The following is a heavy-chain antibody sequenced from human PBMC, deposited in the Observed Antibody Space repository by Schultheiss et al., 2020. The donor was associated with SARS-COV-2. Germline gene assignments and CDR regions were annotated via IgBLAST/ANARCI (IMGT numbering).Heavy chain of an antibody. V-gene: IGHV3-21*04. CDR2: ISSSSSYI. D-gene: IGHD2-2*01. Sequence: GGSLRLSCAASGFTFSSYSMNWVRQAPGKGLEWVSSISSSSSYIYYADSVKGRFTISRDNAKNSLYLQMNSLRAEDTAVYYCAKDIVVVPAAKTGRYDAFDIWGQGTMVTVSS. J-gene: IGHJ3*02. CDR1: GFTFSSYS. CDR3: AKDIVVVPAAKTGRYDAFDI.